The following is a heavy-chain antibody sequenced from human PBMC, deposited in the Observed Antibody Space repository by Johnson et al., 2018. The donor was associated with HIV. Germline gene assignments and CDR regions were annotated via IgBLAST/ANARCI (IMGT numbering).Heavy chain of an antibody. CDR1: GFTVSSNY. V-gene: IGHV3-66*01. CDR3: AKEQPAYCGGDCYSDDAFDI. D-gene: IGHD2-21*01. Sequence: MMLVESGGGLVQPGGSLRLSCAASGFTVSSNYMSWVRQAPGKGLEWVAVIGARGGRTFSADSVTGRFPMSSDNSKYTLYLQMKSLKAEDTAVYYCAKEQPAYCGGDCYSDDAFDIWGQGTMVTVSS. CDR2: IGARGGRT. J-gene: IGHJ3*02.